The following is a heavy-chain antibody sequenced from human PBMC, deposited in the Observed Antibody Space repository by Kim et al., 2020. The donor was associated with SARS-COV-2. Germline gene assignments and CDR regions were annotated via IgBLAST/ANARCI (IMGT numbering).Heavy chain of an antibody. CDR3: ARVRGSGCVDY. CDR2: IYYSGST. J-gene: IGHJ4*02. CDR1: GGSISSSNYY. D-gene: IGHD6-19*01. Sequence: SETLSLTCTVSGGSISSSNYYWGWIRQPPGKGLEWIGNIYYSGSTYYNWSLKSRVTISVDTSKNQFSLKLNSVTAADTAVYYCARVRGSGCVDYWGQGSLVTVSS. V-gene: IGHV4-39*07.